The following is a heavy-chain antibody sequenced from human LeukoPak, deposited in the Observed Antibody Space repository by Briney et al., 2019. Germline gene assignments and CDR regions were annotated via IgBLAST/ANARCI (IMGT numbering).Heavy chain of an antibody. Sequence: KPSETLSLTCTVSGGSISSYYWSWIRQPPAKELEWIGYIYYSGSTNYNPSLKSRDTISVDTSKNQFSLKLSSVTAADTAVYYCAGSPPYYYDSSGYCDYWGQGTLVTVSS. CDR3: AGSPPYYYDSSGYCDY. D-gene: IGHD3-22*01. CDR1: GGSISSYY. V-gene: IGHV4-59*01. J-gene: IGHJ4*02. CDR2: IYYSGST.